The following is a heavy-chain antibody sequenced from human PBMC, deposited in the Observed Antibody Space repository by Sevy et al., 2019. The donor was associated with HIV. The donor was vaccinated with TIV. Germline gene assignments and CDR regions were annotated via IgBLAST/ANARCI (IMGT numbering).Heavy chain of an antibody. D-gene: IGHD3-3*01. CDR3: ARLETKEDSAFDI. CDR1: GYSFTSYW. CDR2: IDPSDSYT. J-gene: IGHJ3*02. V-gene: IGHV5-10-1*01. Sequence: GESLKISCKGSGYSFTSYWISWVRQMPGKGLEWMGRIDPSDSYTNYSPSFQGHVTISADKSISTACLQWSSLKASDTAMYYCARLETKEDSAFDIWGQGTMVTVSS.